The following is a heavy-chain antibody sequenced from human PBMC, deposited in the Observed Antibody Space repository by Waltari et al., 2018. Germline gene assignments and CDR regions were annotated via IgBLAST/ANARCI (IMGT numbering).Heavy chain of an antibody. CDR2: IWYDGSNK. CDR3: ARIQRRLAAAHKLVSPQLDYGMDV. J-gene: IGHJ6*02. Sequence: QVQLVASGGGVVQPGRSLRLSCAASGFTFSSYGMHWVRQAPGKGLEWVAVIWYDGSNKYYADSVKGRFTISRDNSKNTLYLQMNSLRAEDTAVYYCARIQRRLAAAHKLVSPQLDYGMDVWDQGP. D-gene: IGHD6-13*01. V-gene: IGHV3-33*01. CDR1: GFTFSSYG.